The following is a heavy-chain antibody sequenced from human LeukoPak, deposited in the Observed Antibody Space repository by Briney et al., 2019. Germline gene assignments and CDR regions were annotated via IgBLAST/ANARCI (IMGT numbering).Heavy chain of an antibody. D-gene: IGHD5-18*01. CDR2: ISAYNGNT. V-gene: IGHV1-18*01. CDR3: ARVILVNDGYSLSDFDY. Sequence: ASVKVSCKASGYTFTSYGISWVRQAPGQGLEWMGWISAYNGNTNYAQKLQGRVTMTTDTSTSTAYMELRSLRSDDTAVYYCARVILVNDGYSLSDFDYWGQGTLVTVSS. J-gene: IGHJ4*02. CDR1: GYTFTSYG.